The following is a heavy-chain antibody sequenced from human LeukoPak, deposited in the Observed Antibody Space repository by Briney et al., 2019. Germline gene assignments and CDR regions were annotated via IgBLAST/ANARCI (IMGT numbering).Heavy chain of an antibody. CDR3: AKGQSSCGLRNDFDY. J-gene: IGHJ4*02. V-gene: IGHV3-23*01. D-gene: IGHD1-1*01. CDR1: GFTFSSYA. CDR2: ISASGGTT. Sequence: GGSLRLTCAASGFTFSSYAMSWVRQAPGKGLEWVLGISASGGTTYYADSVKGRFTISRDNSKNTLYLQMNSLRAEDTSVYYCAKGQSSCGLRNDFDYWGKGTLVTVSS.